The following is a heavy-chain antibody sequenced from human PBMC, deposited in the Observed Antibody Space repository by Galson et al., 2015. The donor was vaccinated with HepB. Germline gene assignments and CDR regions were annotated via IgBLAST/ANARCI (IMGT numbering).Heavy chain of an antibody. J-gene: IGHJ3*02. Sequence: SVKVSCKASGGTFSSYAISWVRQAPGQGLEWMGGIIPILGIANYAQKFQGIVTITANKSTSTAYMELSSLRSEDTAVYYCAREPSDTDAFDIWGQGTMVTVSS. D-gene: IGHD2-21*01. CDR3: AREPSDTDAFDI. V-gene: IGHV1-69*10. CDR2: IIPILGIA. CDR1: GGTFSSYA.